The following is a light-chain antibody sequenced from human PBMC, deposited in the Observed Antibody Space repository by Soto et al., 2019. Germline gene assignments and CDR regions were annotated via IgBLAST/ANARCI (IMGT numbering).Light chain of an antibody. CDR2: DAS. Sequence: EIMLTQSPATLSLSQGERATLSFRASQSVSSSYLAWYQQKPGQAPRLLIYDASSRATGIPDRVSGSGSGTDFTLTINRLESEDFAVYYCQQYDSPPWTFGQGTKVDIK. V-gene: IGKV3-20*01. J-gene: IGKJ1*01. CDR1: QSVSSSY. CDR3: QQYDSPPWT.